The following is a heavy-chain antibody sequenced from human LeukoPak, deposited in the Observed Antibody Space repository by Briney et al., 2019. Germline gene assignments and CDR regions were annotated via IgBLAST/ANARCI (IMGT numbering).Heavy chain of an antibody. J-gene: IGHJ5*02. V-gene: IGHV4-59*01. Sequence: KTSKTLSLTCTVSGGSISSYYWSWIRQPPGKGLEWIGYIYYSGSTNYNPSLKSRVTISVDTSKNQFSLKLSSVTAADTAVYYCARFTPQGYGWGGYNRFDPWGQGTLVTVSS. CDR2: IYYSGST. D-gene: IGHD3-16*01. CDR3: ARFTPQGYGWGGYNRFDP. CDR1: GGSISSYY.